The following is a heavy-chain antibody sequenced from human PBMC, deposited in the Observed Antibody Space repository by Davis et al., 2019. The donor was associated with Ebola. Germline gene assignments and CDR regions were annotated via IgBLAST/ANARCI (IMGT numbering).Heavy chain of an antibody. Sequence: AASVKVSCKASGGTFSSYAISWVRQAPGQGLEWMGGIIPIFGTANYAQKFQGRVTITADKSTSTAYMELSSPRSEDTAVYYCASPSGRYYDILTGYFGMDVWGQGTTVTVSS. CDR3: ASPSGRYYDILTGYFGMDV. CDR2: IIPIFGTA. D-gene: IGHD3-9*01. J-gene: IGHJ6*02. V-gene: IGHV1-69*06. CDR1: GGTFSSYA.